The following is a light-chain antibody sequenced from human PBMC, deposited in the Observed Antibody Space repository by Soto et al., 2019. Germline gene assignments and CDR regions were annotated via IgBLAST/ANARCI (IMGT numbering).Light chain of an antibody. CDR2: EVS. Sequence: QSALTQPASVSGSPGQSITISCTGTSSDVGGYNYVSWYQQHPGKAPKLMIYEVSNRPSGVSNRFSGSKSGNTASLTISGLQAKDEADYYCSSYTSSSTDVVFGGGTKPTVL. CDR3: SSYTSSSTDVV. CDR1: SSDVGGYNY. V-gene: IGLV2-14*01. J-gene: IGLJ2*01.